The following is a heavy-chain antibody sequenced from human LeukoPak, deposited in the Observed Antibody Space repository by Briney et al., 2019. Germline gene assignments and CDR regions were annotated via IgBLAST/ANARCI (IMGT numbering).Heavy chain of an antibody. CDR3: ARSGGSSSFDY. D-gene: IGHD6-6*01. CDR1: GDSVSSNSVT. Sequence: SQTLSLTCAISGDSVSSNSVTWNWIRQSPSRGLEWLGRTYYRSKWYDDYAVSVKSRITINPDTSKNQFSLQLNSVTPEDTAVYFCARSGGSSSFDYWGQGTPVTVSS. V-gene: IGHV6-1*01. CDR2: TYYRSKWYD. J-gene: IGHJ4*02.